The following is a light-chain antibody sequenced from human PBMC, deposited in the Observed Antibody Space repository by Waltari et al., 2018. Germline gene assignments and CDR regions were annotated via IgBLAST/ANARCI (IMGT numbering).Light chain of an antibody. CDR1: SLRTSY. CDR2: GKN. Sequence: SSELTQDPAVSVALGQTVRLTFQGASLRTSYASWYQQKSGQAPILVLFGKNKRPSGIPDRFSGYNSESTTSLTITGAQAEDEAEYYCSSRDSSASHVLFAGGTKVTVL. V-gene: IGLV3-19*01. J-gene: IGLJ2*01. CDR3: SSRDSSASHVL.